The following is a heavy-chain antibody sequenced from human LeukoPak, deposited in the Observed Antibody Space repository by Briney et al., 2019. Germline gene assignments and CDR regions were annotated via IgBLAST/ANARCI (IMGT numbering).Heavy chain of an antibody. D-gene: IGHD3-22*01. CDR2: LLYSGST. V-gene: IGHV4-59*01. J-gene: IGHJ3*02. Sequence: SETLSLTCIVSGGPTRGNNWTWIRKPPGKDLKWIGYLLYSGSTNYNPSLKSRVTISVDTSKNQFSLKLSSVTAADTALYYCARAGSGYSFDIWGQGTMVTVSS. CDR1: GGPTRGNN. CDR3: ARAGSGYSFDI.